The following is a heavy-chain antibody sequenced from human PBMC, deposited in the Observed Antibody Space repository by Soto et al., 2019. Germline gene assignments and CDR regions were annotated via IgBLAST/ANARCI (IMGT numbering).Heavy chain of an antibody. J-gene: IGHJ4*02. D-gene: IGHD3-10*01. Sequence: PSETLSVTCTVSGGSISSSSYYWGWIRQPPGKGLEWIGSIYYSGSTYYNPSLKSRVTISVATSKNQFSLKLSSVTAADTAVYYCARLYGSGSYSNGYYFDYWGQGPRVTVS. CDR3: ARLYGSGSYSNGYYFDY. CDR1: GGSISSSSYY. V-gene: IGHV4-39*01. CDR2: IYYSGST.